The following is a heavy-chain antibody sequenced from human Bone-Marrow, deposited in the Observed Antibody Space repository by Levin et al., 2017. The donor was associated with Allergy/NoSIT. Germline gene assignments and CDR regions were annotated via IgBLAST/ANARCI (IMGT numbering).Heavy chain of an antibody. D-gene: IGHD6-13*01. V-gene: IGHV1-46*01. Sequence: VASVKVSCKASGYTFTSYYMHWVRQAPGQGLEWMGIINPSGGSTSYAQKFQGRVTMTRDTSTSTVYMELSSLRSEDTAVYYCARDRRVAAAGTLSAWFDPWGQGTLVTVSS. J-gene: IGHJ5*02. CDR2: INPSGGST. CDR3: ARDRRVAAAGTLSAWFDP. CDR1: GYTFTSYY.